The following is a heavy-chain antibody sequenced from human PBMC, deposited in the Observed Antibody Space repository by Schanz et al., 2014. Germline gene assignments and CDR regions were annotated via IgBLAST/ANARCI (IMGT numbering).Heavy chain of an antibody. J-gene: IGHJ6*02. V-gene: IGHV1-69*08. Sequence: QVQLVQSGAEVKKPGSSVKVSCKASGGTFSSSTLTWVRQAPGQGLEWMGRIIPILDKTNYAQKFQGRVTMTADKFTSTVNMEVSGLRSEDTAVYYCAKVDRTRYYAMDVWGQGTTVTVSS. CDR1: GGTFSSST. CDR3: AKVDRTRYYAMDV. CDR2: IIPILDKT. D-gene: IGHD3-9*01.